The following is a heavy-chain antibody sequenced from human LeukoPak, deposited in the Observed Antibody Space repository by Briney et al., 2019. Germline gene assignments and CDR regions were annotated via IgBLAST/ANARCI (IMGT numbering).Heavy chain of an antibody. CDR2: IIPIFGIA. D-gene: IGHD2-21*02. CDR3: ASPGTCGGDCYSLYYHGMDV. V-gene: IGHV1-69*04. J-gene: IGHJ6*02. CDR1: GGTFSSYA. Sequence: GASVKVSCKASGGTFSSYAISWVRQAPGQGLEWMGRIIPIFGIANYAQKFQGRVTITADKSTSTAYMELSSLRSEDTAVYYCASPGTCGGDCYSLYYHGMDVWGQGTTVTVSS.